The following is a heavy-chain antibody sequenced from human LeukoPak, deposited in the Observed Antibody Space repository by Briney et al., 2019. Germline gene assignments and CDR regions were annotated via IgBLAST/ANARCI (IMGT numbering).Heavy chain of an antibody. CDR2: IGDSVGRT. CDR3: AREFVVRGVGYYYYGMDV. D-gene: IGHD3-10*01. V-gene: IGHV3-23*01. CDR1: GVTPSIFG. J-gene: IGHJ6*02. Sequence: PRRSLRPSCAVSGVTPSIFGTSWVRQVPGKGLEWVAGIGDSVGRTTYTDSVKGRFTISRDNPKNTLYLQTNSLRAEDTAVYFCAREFVVRGVGYYYYGMDVWGQGPTVTVSS.